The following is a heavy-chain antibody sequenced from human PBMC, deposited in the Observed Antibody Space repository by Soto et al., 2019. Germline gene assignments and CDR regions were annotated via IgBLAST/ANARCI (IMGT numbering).Heavy chain of an antibody. J-gene: IGHJ4*02. D-gene: IGHD2-15*01. V-gene: IGHV3-64D*06. CDR1: GFTFSFYK. CDR2: ISNQGDTT. Sequence: QPGGSLRLSCSTSGFTFSFYKMHWVRQAPGKGLEYVSGISNQGDTTYYADSVKGRFTISRDNSKNTLCFQMSSLRPEDTAVYYCAAAKLLPFEYWGQGTQVTVSS. CDR3: AAAKLLPFEY.